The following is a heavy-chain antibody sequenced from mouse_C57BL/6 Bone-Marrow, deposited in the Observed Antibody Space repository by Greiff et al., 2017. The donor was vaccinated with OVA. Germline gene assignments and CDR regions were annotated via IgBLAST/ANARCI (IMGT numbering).Heavy chain of an antibody. CDR3: ARGATTVVGYFDV. J-gene: IGHJ1*03. CDR2: ISDGGSYT. CDR1: GFTFSSYA. V-gene: IGHV5-4*03. Sequence: EVNVVESGGGLVKPGGSLKLSCAASGFTFSSYAMSWVRQPPEKRLEWVATISDGGSYTSSPDNVQGRFTISRDNAKNNLYLQMSNLKSEDTAMYYCARGATTVVGYFDVWGTGTTVTVSS. D-gene: IGHD1-1*01.